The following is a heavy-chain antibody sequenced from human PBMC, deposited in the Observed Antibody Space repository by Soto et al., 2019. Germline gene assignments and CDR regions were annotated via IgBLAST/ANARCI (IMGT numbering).Heavy chain of an antibody. CDR3: ARDRGSSGYYLDY. CDR2: ISYDGSNK. D-gene: IGHD3-22*01. CDR1: GFTFSNYA. Sequence: QVQLVESGGGVVQPGRSLRLSCAASGFTFSNYAMHWVRQAPGKGLEWVALISYDGSNKYYADSVKGRFTISRDNFKNTLYLQMNSLRAEDTAVYYCARDRGSSGYYLDYWGQGTLVTVSS. J-gene: IGHJ4*02. V-gene: IGHV3-30-3*01.